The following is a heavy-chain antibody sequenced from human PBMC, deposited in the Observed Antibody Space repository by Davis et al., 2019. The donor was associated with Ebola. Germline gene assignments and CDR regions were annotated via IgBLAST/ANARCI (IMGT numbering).Heavy chain of an antibody. Sequence: ASVKVSCKASGYTFTSYAMHWVRQAPGQRLEWMGWMNPNSGNTGYAQKFQGRVTMTRNTSISTAYMELSSLRSEDTAVYYCARGDPNPDYWGQGTLVTVSS. V-gene: IGHV1-8*02. CDR1: GYTFTSYA. CDR3: ARGDPNPDY. CDR2: MNPNSGNT. J-gene: IGHJ4*02.